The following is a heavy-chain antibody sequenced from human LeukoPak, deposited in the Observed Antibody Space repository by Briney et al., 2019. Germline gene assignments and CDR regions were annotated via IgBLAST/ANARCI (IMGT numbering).Heavy chain of an antibody. J-gene: IGHJ6*04. CDR3: STSPSWGV. Sequence: PGGSLRLSCAAPGFTFSDSYMSWIRQAPGKGLEWVSYISSSGSTTYYAESVKGRFTISRDNAKNSLYLQMNSLRAEDTAVYYCSTSPSWGVWGKGTTVTVSS. D-gene: IGHD3-16*01. CDR1: GFTFSDSY. V-gene: IGHV3-11*04. CDR2: ISSSGSTT.